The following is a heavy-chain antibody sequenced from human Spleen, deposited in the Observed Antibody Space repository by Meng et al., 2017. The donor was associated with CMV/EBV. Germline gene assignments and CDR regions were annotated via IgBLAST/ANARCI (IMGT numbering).Heavy chain of an antibody. CDR3: AKAFRSTSFLDF. J-gene: IGHJ4*02. D-gene: IGHD5/OR15-5a*01. Sequence: CKASGYTFTDSYVHWVRQASGHGLEWLGCINPYSGDADLALKFQSRVSITRDTSINTVYLDMGSLRSDDTAVYYCAKAFRSTSFLDFWGQGTLVTVSS. V-gene: IGHV1-2*02. CDR2: INPYSGDA. CDR1: GYTFTDSY.